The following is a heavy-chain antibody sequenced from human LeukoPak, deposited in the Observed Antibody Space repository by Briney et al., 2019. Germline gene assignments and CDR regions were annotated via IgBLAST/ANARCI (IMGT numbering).Heavy chain of an antibody. J-gene: IGHJ4*02. D-gene: IGHD3-22*01. CDR2: IYYSGST. V-gene: IGHV4-59*01. CDR1: GGSISSYY. CDR3: ARYYDSSGYSFDY. Sequence: SETLSLTCTVSGGSISSYYWSWIRQPPGKGLEWIGYIYYSGSTNYNPPLKSRVTISVDTSKNQFSLKLSSVTAADTAVYYCARYYDSSGYSFDYWGQGTLVTVSS.